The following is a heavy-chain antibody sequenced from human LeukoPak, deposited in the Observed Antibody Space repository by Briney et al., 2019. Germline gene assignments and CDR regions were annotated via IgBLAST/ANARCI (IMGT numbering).Heavy chain of an antibody. Sequence: GGSLRLSCVASGFTFSSYAMSWVRQAPGKGLEWVSAISSNGGSTYYADSVKGRFTISRDNSKNTLYLQMNSLRAEDTAVYYCATPSSGYYGYHFDYWGQGTLVTVSS. CDR2: ISSNGGST. D-gene: IGHD3-22*01. V-gene: IGHV3-23*01. CDR3: ATPSSGYYGYHFDY. CDR1: GFTFSSYA. J-gene: IGHJ4*02.